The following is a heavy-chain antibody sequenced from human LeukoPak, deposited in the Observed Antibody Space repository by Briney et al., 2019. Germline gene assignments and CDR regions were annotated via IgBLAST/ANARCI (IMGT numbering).Heavy chain of an antibody. D-gene: IGHD3-10*01. J-gene: IGHJ6*03. V-gene: IGHV4-4*02. CDR3: ARVAGLWFGDAYYMDV. Sequence: SGTLSLTCAVSGGSISSSYWWSWVRQPPGKGLEWIGHIYYGGSTTYNPYLTSRVTISVDTSKNQFSLKLTSVTAADTALYYCARVAGLWFGDAYYMDVWGKGTTVTISS. CDR1: GGSISSSYW. CDR2: IYYGGST.